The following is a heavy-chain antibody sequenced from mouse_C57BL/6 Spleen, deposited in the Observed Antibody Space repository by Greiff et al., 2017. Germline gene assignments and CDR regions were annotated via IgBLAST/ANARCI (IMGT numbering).Heavy chain of an antibody. CDR2: INPSNGGT. J-gene: IGHJ3*01. V-gene: IGHV1-53*01. D-gene: IGHD4-1*01. CDR1: GYTFPSYW. CDR3: ARPRAGTYWFAY. Sequence: QVQLQQPGTELVKPGASVKLSCKASGYTFPSYWMHWVKQRPGQGLEWIGNINPSNGGTNYNEKFKSKATLTVDKSSSTAYMQLSSLTSEDSAVYYCARPRAGTYWFAYWGQGTLVTVSA.